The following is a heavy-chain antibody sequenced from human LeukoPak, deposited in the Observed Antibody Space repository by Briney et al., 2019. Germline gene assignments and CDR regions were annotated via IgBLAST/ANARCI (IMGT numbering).Heavy chain of an antibody. CDR2: TYYRSKWYN. D-gene: IGHD6-13*01. J-gene: IGHJ6*02. CDR3: ARARSSSYYYYYYGMDV. CDR1: GDSVSSNSAA. Sequence: SQTLSLTCAISGDSVSSNSAAWNWIRQSPSRGPEWLGRTYYRSKWYNDYAVSVKSRITINPDTSKNQFSLQLNSVTPEDTAVYYCARARSSSYYYYYYGMDVWGQGTTVTVSS. V-gene: IGHV6-1*01.